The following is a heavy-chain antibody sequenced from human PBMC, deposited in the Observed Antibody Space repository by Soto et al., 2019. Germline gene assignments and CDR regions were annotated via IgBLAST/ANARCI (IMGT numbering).Heavy chain of an antibody. J-gene: IGHJ4*02. D-gene: IGHD3-10*01. CDR1: GYIFTNYY. CDR3: ARGSGTYVFFDY. CDR2: INPSGGST. V-gene: IGHV1-46*01. Sequence: SVKVSCKASGYIFTNYYMHWVRQAPGQGPEWMGLINPSGGSTTYAQKFQGRVTMTRDTSTTTVYMELSSLRSEDTAVYYCARGSGTYVFFDYWGQGNLVTVSS.